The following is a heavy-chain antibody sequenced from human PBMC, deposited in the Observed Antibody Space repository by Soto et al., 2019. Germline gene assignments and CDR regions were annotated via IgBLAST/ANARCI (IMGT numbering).Heavy chain of an antibody. CDR3: ARDPKATGSDFDY. D-gene: IGHD5-12*01. J-gene: IGHJ4*02. CDR2: IIPIFGIA. Sequence: GASVKVSCKASGGTFSRYSITWVRQAPGHGLEWIGRIIPIFGIASYAQKFQGRVTITADESTSTAYMELSSLRSDDTAVYYCARDPKATGSDFDYWGQGTLVTVSS. V-gene: IGHV1-69*13. CDR1: GGTFSRYS.